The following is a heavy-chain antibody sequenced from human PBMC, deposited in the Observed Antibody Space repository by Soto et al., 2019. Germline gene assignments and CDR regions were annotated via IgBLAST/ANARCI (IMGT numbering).Heavy chain of an antibody. J-gene: IGHJ4*02. CDR2: ISYDGSNK. CDR1: GFTFSSYG. V-gene: IGHV3-30*18. D-gene: IGHD5-12*01. Sequence: PGGSLRLSCAASGFTFSSYGMHWVRQAPGKGLEWVAVISYDGSNKYYADSVKGRFTISRDNYKNTLYLQMNSLRAEDTAVYYCAKDGYNVYETFDYRRKRTLVTVSS. CDR3: AKDGYNVYETFDY.